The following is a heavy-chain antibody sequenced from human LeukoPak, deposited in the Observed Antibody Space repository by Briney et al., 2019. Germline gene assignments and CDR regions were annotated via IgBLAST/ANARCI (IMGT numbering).Heavy chain of an antibody. J-gene: IGHJ4*02. CDR2: IKQDGSEK. V-gene: IGHV3-7*01. Sequence: GGSLRLSCAASGFTFAHSWMSWVRQAPGKGLEWVANIKQDGSEKYYVHSVEGRFTISRDNTKNSLSLQMNSLRGEDTAVYYCVRALGSSSADSWGQGTLVTVSS. CDR3: VRALGSSSADS. D-gene: IGHD6-6*01. CDR1: GFTFAHSW.